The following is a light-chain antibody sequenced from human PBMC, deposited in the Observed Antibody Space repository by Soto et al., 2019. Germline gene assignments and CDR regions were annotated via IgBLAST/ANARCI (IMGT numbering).Light chain of an antibody. CDR3: AAWDDRLTGHVV. V-gene: IGLV1-44*01. CDR1: SFNIGSNS. Sequence: QSVLTQPPSASGTPGQRVTISCSGSSFNIGSNSVNWYQQLPGAAPKLLIYSNNQRPSGVPDRFYGSKSGTSASLAISGLQSEDEADYYCAAWDDRLTGHVVFGGGTKLTVL. CDR2: SNN. J-gene: IGLJ2*01.